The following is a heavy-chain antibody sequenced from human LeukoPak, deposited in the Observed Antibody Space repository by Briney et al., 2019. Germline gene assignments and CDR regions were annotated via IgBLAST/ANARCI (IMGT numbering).Heavy chain of an antibody. D-gene: IGHD2-15*01. Sequence: GGSLRLSCAASGFTFSSYYMHWVRQAPGQGLEWMGIINPSGGSTSYAQKFQGRVTMTRDTSTSTVCMELSSLRSEDTAVYYCARDPSYSMPHLDYWGQGTLVTVSS. CDR2: INPSGGST. V-gene: IGHV1-46*01. CDR1: GFTFSSYY. CDR3: ARDPSYSMPHLDY. J-gene: IGHJ4*02.